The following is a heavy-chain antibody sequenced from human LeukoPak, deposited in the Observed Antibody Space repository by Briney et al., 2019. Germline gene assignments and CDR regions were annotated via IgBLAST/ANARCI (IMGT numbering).Heavy chain of an antibody. Sequence: GRSLRLSCAASGFTFDDYAMHWVRQAPGKGLEWVSGISWNSGSIGYADSVKGRFTISRDNAKNSLYLQMNSLRAEDTALYYCAKAVLHYDSSGYYFDYWGQGTLVTVSS. V-gene: IGHV3-9*01. CDR1: GFTFDDYA. CDR2: ISWNSGSI. J-gene: IGHJ4*02. D-gene: IGHD3-22*01. CDR3: AKAVLHYDSSGYYFDY.